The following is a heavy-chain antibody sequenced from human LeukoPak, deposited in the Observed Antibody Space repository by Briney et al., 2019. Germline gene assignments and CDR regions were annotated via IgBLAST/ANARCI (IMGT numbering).Heavy chain of an antibody. CDR3: ARQVGQHPDY. Sequence: GESLKISCKGSGYSFTSYWIGCVGQMPGKGREWMGIIYPGDSDTRYSPSFQGQVTISADKSIRTAYLQWSRLKASDTAMYYCARQVGQHPDYWGQGTLVTVSS. CDR2: IYPGDSDT. J-gene: IGHJ4*02. D-gene: IGHD6-13*01. V-gene: IGHV5-51*01. CDR1: GYSFTSYW.